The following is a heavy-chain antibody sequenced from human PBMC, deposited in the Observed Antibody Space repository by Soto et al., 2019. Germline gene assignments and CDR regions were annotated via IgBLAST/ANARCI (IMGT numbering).Heavy chain of an antibody. CDR3: ARHGSLAAAAADAFDS. CDR1: GYTFTSHW. D-gene: IGHD6-13*01. J-gene: IGHJ3*02. CDR2: IDPSDSYT. V-gene: IGHV5-10-1*01. Sequence: GESLKISCKGSGYTFTSHWISWVRQMPGKGLEWMGRIDPSDSYTNYSPSFQGHVTISADKSISTAYLQWSSLKASDTAMYYCARHGSLAAAAADAFDSWGQGTMVTVSS.